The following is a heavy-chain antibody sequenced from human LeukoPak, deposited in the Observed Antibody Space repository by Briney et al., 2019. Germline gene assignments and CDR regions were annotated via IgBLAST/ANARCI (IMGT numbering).Heavy chain of an antibody. Sequence: SVKVSCKASGGTFSSYAISWVRQAPGQGLEWMGRIIPILGIANYAQKFQGRVTITADKSTSTAYMELSSLRSEDTAVYYCARAVPLDGSGFDYFDYWGQGTLVTVSS. V-gene: IGHV1-69*04. J-gene: IGHJ4*02. CDR2: IIPILGIA. CDR1: GGTFSSYA. D-gene: IGHD3-10*01. CDR3: ARAVPLDGSGFDYFDY.